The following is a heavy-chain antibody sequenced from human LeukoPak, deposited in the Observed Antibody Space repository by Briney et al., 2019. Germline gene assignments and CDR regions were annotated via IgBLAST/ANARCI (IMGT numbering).Heavy chain of an antibody. CDR2: ISYDGSNK. CDR1: GFTFSSYA. D-gene: IGHD5-18*01. CDR3: ARDGPQIQLWPAGYFDY. Sequence: PGRSLRLSCAASGFTFSSYAMHWVRQAPGKGLEWVAVISYDGSNKYYADSVKGRFTISRDNSKNTLYLQMNSLRAEDTAVYYCARDGPQIQLWPAGYFDYWGQGTLVTVSS. V-gene: IGHV3-30*04. J-gene: IGHJ4*02.